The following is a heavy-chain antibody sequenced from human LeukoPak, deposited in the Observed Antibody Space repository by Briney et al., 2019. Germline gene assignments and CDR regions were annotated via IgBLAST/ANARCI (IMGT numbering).Heavy chain of an antibody. CDR1: GGSFSGYY. CDR3: ARGRRGTTVTTVELGY. Sequence: SETLSLTCAVYGGSFSGYYWSWIRQPPGKGLEGIGEINNSGSTNYNPPLKSRVTISVDTSKNQFSLKLSSVTAADTAVYYCARGRRGTTVTTVELGYWGQGTLVTVSS. D-gene: IGHD4-17*01. J-gene: IGHJ4*02. V-gene: IGHV4-34*01. CDR2: INNSGST.